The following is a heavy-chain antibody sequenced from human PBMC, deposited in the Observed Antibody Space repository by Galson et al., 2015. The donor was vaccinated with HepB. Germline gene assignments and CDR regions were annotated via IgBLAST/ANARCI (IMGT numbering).Heavy chain of an antibody. J-gene: IGHJ5*02. V-gene: IGHV3-7*01. CDR1: GFTFSSYC. CDR2: IKKDGSEK. Sequence: SLRLSCAASGFTFSSYCMTWVRQAPGKGLEWVANIKKDGSEKYYVDSMKGRFTISRDNAKHSLYLQMNSLRAEDTAMYYCVIDACALRTPSGQGTLVTASS. CDR3: VIDACALRTP.